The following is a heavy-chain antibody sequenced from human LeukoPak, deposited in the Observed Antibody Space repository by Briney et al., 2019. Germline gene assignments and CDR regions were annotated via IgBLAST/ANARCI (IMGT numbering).Heavy chain of an antibody. V-gene: IGHV3-74*01. Sequence: GGSLRLSCAASGFTFSSYWMHWVRQAPGKGLVRVSRINSDGSSTSYADSVKGRFTISRDNAKNPLYLQMNSLRAEDTAVYYCARDARGGGSWSFDYWGQGTLVTVSS. J-gene: IGHJ4*02. CDR3: ARDARGGGSWSFDY. CDR2: INSDGSST. CDR1: GFTFSSYW. D-gene: IGHD6-13*01.